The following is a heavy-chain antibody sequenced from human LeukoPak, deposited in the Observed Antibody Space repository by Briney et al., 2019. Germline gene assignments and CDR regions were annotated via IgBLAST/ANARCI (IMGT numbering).Heavy chain of an antibody. Sequence: SETLSLTCTVSGGSISSYYWSWIRQPPGKGLEWIGYVYYSGSTNYNPSLKSRVTISAVTSKNQFSLKLSSVTAADTAVYYCATTPQLRFLEWNYWYFDLWGRGTLVTVSS. J-gene: IGHJ2*01. CDR1: GGSISSYY. V-gene: IGHV4-59*08. D-gene: IGHD3-3*01. CDR2: VYYSGST. CDR3: ATTPQLRFLEWNYWYFDL.